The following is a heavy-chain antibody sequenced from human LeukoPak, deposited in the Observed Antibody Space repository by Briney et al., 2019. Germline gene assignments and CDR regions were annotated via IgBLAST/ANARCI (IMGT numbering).Heavy chain of an antibody. Sequence: SETLSLTCTVSGGSISTYYWSWVRQPPGKGLEWIGYIYYSGSTNYNPSLKSRVTISVDTSRNQFSLKVSSVSAADTAVYYCARAYSSSWYWNWFDPWGQGTLVTVSS. J-gene: IGHJ5*02. D-gene: IGHD6-13*01. V-gene: IGHV4-59*08. CDR3: ARAYSSSWYWNWFDP. CDR1: GGSISTYY. CDR2: IYYSGST.